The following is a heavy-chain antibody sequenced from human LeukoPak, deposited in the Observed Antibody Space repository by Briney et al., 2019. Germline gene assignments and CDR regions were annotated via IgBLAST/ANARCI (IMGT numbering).Heavy chain of an antibody. CDR2: IYYSGST. CDR1: GGSISSYY. Sequence: PSETLSLTCTVSGGSISSYYWSWIRQPPGKGLEWVGYIYYSGSTNYNPSLKSRVTISVDTSKSQFSLKLSTVTAADTAVYYCARQTITIFGVVPNYGMDVWGQGTTVTVSS. CDR3: ARQTITIFGVVPNYGMDV. J-gene: IGHJ6*02. V-gene: IGHV4-59*01. D-gene: IGHD3-3*01.